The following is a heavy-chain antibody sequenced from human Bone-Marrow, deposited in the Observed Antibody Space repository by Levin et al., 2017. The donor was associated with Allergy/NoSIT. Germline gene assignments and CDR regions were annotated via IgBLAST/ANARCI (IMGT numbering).Heavy chain of an antibody. Sequence: PGGSLRLSCAASGFTFNTYPMHWVRQAPGKGLEWLAVLSYDGASEDYADSVKGRFTISRDNSNNILYLEMNSLRRDDTAVYYCAREGFDTPFFSTTEPIVHWGQGTLVAVSS. CDR3: AREGFDTPFFSTTEPIVH. CDR2: LSYDGASE. CDR1: GFTFNTYP. J-gene: IGHJ1*01. V-gene: IGHV3-30-3*01. D-gene: IGHD2/OR15-2a*01.